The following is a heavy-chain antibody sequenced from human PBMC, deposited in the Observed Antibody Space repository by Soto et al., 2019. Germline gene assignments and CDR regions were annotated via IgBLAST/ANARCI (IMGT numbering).Heavy chain of an antibody. V-gene: IGHV4-61*01. J-gene: IGHJ4*02. D-gene: IGHD6-19*01. CDR2: IYYSGST. CDR1: GDSVSSGSYF. CDR3: ASYSSGWYDVIY. Sequence: QVQLQESGPGLVKPSETLSLTCTVSGDSVSSGSYFWSWIRQPPGRGLEWIGYIYYSGSTNYNPSLKRRVTISVDTSKNQFSLKLSSVTAADTAVYYCASYSSGWYDVIYWGQGTLVTVSS.